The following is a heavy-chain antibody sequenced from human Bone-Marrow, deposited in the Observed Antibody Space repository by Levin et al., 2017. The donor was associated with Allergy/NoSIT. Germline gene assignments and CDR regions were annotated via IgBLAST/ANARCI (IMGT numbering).Heavy chain of an antibody. V-gene: IGHV3-53*01. J-gene: IGHJ6*02. CDR1: GFTVSSNY. D-gene: IGHD1-1*01. CDR3: ARVMVTGTTFFNYYYGMDV. CDR2: IYSGGST. Sequence: GGSLRLSCAASGFTVSSNYMSWVRQAPGKGLEWVSVIYSGGSTYYADSVKGRFTISRDNSKNTLYLQMNSLRAEDTAVYYCARVMVTGTTFFNYYYGMDVWGQGTTVTVSS.